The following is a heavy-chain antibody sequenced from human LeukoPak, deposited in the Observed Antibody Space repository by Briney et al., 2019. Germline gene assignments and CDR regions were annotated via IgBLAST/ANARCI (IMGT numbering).Heavy chain of an antibody. CDR3: ARGTRRIAAAGPYALDI. J-gene: IGHJ3*02. Sequence: SVKVSCKASGGTFSSYAISWVRQAPGQGLEWMGGIIPIFGTANYAQKFQGRVTITADESTSTAYMELSSLRSEDTAVYYCARGTRRIAAAGPYALDIWGQGTMVTVSS. CDR1: GGTFSSYA. V-gene: IGHV1-69*13. D-gene: IGHD6-13*01. CDR2: IIPIFGTA.